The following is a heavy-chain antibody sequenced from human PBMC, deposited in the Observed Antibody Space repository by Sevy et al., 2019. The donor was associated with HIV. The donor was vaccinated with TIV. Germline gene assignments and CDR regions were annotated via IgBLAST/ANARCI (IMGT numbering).Heavy chain of an antibody. V-gene: IGHV3-9*01. J-gene: IGHJ6*02. CDR2: ISWNSGNI. CDR1: GFTFDDYA. CDR3: AKDRASGNYYGRHYYYYGMDV. D-gene: IGHD3-10*01. Sequence: GGSLRLSCAASGFTFDDYAMHWVRQAPGKGLEWVSGISWNSGNIDYADSVKGRFTISRDNAKNSLYLQMNSLRAEDTALYHCAKDRASGNYYGRHYYYYGMDVWGQGTTVTVSS.